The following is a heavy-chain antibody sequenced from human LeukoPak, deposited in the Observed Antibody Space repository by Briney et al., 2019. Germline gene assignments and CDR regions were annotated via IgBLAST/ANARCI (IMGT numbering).Heavy chain of an antibody. CDR2: ISSNGGST. CDR3: VRLVGAPIDY. J-gene: IGHJ4*02. V-gene: IGHV3-64D*06. D-gene: IGHD2-15*01. CDR1: GFAFTNAW. Sequence: GGSLRLSCAASGFAFTNAWMHWVRQAPGKGLEYVSAISSNGGSTYYADSVKGRFTISRDNSKNTLYLQMSSLRAEDTAVYYCVRLVGAPIDYWGQGTLVTVSS.